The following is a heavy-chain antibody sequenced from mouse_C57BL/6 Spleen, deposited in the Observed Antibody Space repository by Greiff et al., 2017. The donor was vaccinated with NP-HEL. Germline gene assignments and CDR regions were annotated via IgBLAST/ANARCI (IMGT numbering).Heavy chain of an antibody. CDR3: TRFYYGSTEVYFDY. CDR1: GFNIKDDY. D-gene: IGHD1-1*01. Sequence: DVKLQESGAELVRPGASVKLSCTASGFNIKDDYMHWVKQRPEQGLEWIGWIDPENGDTEYASKFQGKATITADTSSNTAYLQLSSLTSEDTAVYYCTRFYYGSTEVYFDYWGQGTTLTVSS. V-gene: IGHV14-4*01. CDR2: IDPENGDT. J-gene: IGHJ2*01.